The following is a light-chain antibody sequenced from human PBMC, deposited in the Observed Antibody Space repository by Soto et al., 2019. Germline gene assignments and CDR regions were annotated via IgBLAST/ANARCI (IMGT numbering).Light chain of an antibody. CDR3: QQYDSYPLP. J-gene: IGKJ4*01. Sequence: DIQMTQSPSTLSASVWDRVTISCRASQSTSDWLAWYQQKPGRAPKVLIYDASNLKSGVPSRFSGSGSGTEFTLTISSLQPDDFATYYCQQYDSYPLPFGGGTKVDI. CDR1: QSTSDW. V-gene: IGKV1-5*01. CDR2: DAS.